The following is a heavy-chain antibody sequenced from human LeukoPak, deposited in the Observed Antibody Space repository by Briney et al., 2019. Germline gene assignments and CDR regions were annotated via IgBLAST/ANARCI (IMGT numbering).Heavy chain of an antibody. V-gene: IGHV3-15*01. CDR1: GITFSNAW. CDR2: IRSKTDGGTT. D-gene: IGHD4-17*01. J-gene: IGHJ4*02. CDR3: TTHTPVTPRYFDY. Sequence: GGSLRLSCAATGITFSNAWMSWVRQAPGKGLEWVGHIRSKTDGGTTDYAAPVKGRFIISRDDSKNTLYLQVNSLKTEGTAVYYCTTHTPVTPRYFDYWGQGTLVTVSS.